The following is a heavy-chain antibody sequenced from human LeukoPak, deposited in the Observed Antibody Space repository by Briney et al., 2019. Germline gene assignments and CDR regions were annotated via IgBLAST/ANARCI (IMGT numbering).Heavy chain of an antibody. CDR1: GFTFSTYG. Sequence: GGSLRLSCAPSGFTFSTYGMSWVRQSPGKGLEWVSAISGRGGSAYCADSVKGRFTLSRDNYKNTLYLQMNGLRAEDTAVYYCAKCVILTGRYMDVWGKETTVTISS. J-gene: IGHJ6*03. CDR3: AKCVILTGRYMDV. V-gene: IGHV3-23*01. CDR2: ISGRGGSA. D-gene: IGHD3-9*01.